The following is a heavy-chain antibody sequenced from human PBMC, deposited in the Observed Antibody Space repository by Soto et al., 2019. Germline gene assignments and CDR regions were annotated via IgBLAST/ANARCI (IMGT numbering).Heavy chain of an antibody. V-gene: IGHV3-30-3*01. CDR1: GFTFSSYA. J-gene: IGHJ4*02. D-gene: IGHD6-13*01. Sequence: GGSLRLSCAASGFTFSSYAMHWVRQAPGKGLEWVAVISYDGSNKYYADSVKGRFTISRDNSKNTLYLQMNSLRAEDTAVYYCARGTGQQLINYFDYWGQGTLVTVSS. CDR2: ISYDGSNK. CDR3: ARGTGQQLINYFDY.